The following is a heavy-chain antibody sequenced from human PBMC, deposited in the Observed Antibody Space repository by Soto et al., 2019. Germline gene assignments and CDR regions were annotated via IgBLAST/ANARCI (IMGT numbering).Heavy chain of an antibody. CDR3: ARGIKYGDYSRWFDP. Sequence: SETLSLTCTVSGGXISSYYWSWIRQPPGKGLEWIGYIYYSGSTNYNPSLKSRVTISVDTSKNQFSLKLSSVTAADTAVYYCARGIKYGDYSRWFDPWGPGTLVTLSS. CDR2: IYYSGST. D-gene: IGHD4-17*01. CDR1: GGXISSYY. J-gene: IGHJ5*02. V-gene: IGHV4-59*01.